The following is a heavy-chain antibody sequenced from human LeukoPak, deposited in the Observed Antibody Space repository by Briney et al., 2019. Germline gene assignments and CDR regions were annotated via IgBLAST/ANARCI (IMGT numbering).Heavy chain of an antibody. CDR2: IYHTGSA. J-gene: IGHJ6*03. CDR3: ARWFCVTDTCLHMDV. CDR1: GGSISSYY. D-gene: IGHD3-22*01. Sequence: SETLSLTCTVSGGSISSYYWSWIRQPPGKGLEWIGYIYHTGSAAYNPSLKSRVTMSVDTSKSQFTLKLSSVTAADTAVYYCARWFCVTDTCLHMDVWGKGTTVTVSS. V-gene: IGHV4-59*08.